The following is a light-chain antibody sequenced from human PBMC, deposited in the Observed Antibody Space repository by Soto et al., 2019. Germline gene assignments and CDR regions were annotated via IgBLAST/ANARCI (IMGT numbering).Light chain of an antibody. V-gene: IGKV1-9*01. CDR3: PQVDSYPRT. CDR2: ASS. Sequence: DIQLTQSPSSLSASVVDRVTVTCRASQGIGTYLVWYQQKSGKAPTVLIYASSTLQTGVPSRFSGSGSGTDFSLTISSLHPEDVATYYCPQVDSYPRTFGQGTKVDIK. CDR1: QGIGTY. J-gene: IGKJ1*01.